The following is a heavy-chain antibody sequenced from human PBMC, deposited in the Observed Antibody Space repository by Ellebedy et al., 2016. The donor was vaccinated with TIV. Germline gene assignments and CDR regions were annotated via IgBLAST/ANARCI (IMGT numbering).Heavy chain of an antibody. CDR2: IWYDGKTK. D-gene: IGHD2-2*02. V-gene: IGHV3-33*01. Sequence: GESLKISCAASGFTYSSHAMPWVRQAPGKGLEWVAIIWYDGKTKYYSDSVRGRFTISRDNSQNTLYLQMNSLRPEDTAVYYCARDPPNSLYYLDYWGQGILVTVSS. CDR1: GFTYSSHA. CDR3: ARDPPNSLYYLDY. J-gene: IGHJ4*02.